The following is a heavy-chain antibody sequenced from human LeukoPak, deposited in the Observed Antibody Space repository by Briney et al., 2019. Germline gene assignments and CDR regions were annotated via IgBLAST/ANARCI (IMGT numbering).Heavy chain of an antibody. CDR1: GFTFSSYE. Sequence: SGGSLRPSCAASGFTFSSYEMNWVRQAPGKGLEWVSYISSSGSTIYYADSVKGRFTISRDNAKNSLYPQMNSLRAEDTAVYYCARDFGASYGNYYYYGMDVWGQGTTVTVSS. CDR3: ARDFGASYGNYYYYGMDV. D-gene: IGHD5-18*01. J-gene: IGHJ6*02. V-gene: IGHV3-48*03. CDR2: ISSSGSTI.